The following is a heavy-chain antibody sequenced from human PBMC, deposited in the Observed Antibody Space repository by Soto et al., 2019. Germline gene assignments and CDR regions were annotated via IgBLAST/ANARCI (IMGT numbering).Heavy chain of an antibody. D-gene: IGHD3-10*01. Sequence: QVQLVQSGPEVKKPGASVKVSCKTSGYTFTSYGISWVRQAPGQGLEWMGWISTNKGNTNYAQKFQGRVTMTTDTSTSTCYMELRSLRSDDTAVYYCATRSPAFDYWGQGTLVTVSS. CDR1: GYTFTSYG. CDR2: ISTNKGNT. V-gene: IGHV1-18*01. J-gene: IGHJ4*02. CDR3: ATRSPAFDY.